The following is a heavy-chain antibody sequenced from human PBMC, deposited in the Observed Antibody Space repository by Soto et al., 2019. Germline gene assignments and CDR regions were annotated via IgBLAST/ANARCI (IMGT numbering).Heavy chain of an antibody. CDR1: GSYITSGDYH. CDR3: AGFGVGDRDDK. J-gene: IGHJ4*02. D-gene: IGHD2-8*01. Sequence: QVRLQESGPGLVKASQTLSLTCSVSGSYITSGDYHWTWIRQAPGKGLEWIGYISHSETTYYSPALKNRIIISSDFSMNQSSLRLNSVTAADTAVYFCAGFGVGDRDDKWGQGTLVTVSS. CDR2: ISHSETT. V-gene: IGHV4-30-4*01.